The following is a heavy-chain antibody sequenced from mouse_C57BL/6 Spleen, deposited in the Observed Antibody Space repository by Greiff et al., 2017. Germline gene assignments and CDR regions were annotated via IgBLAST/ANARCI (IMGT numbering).Heavy chain of an antibody. CDR3: AREDEGNSFDY. J-gene: IGHJ2*01. CDR2: IDPSDSYT. Sequence: QVQLKQPGAELVRPGTSVKLSCKASGYTFTSYWMHWVKQRPGQGLEWIGVIDPSDSYTNYNQKFKGKATLTVDTSSSTAYMQLSSLTSEDSAVYYCAREDEGNSFDYWGQGTTLTVSS. V-gene: IGHV1-59*01. CDR1: GYTFTSYW.